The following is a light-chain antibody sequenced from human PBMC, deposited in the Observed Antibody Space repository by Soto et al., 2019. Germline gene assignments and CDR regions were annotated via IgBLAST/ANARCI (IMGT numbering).Light chain of an antibody. CDR2: AAS. V-gene: IGKV1-39*01. CDR1: QSISSY. CDR3: QQSYSTPRT. J-gene: IGKJ1*01. Sequence: DVQMTDAPASLSASVGDRVTITCRASQSISSYLNWYQQKPGKAPKLLIYAASSLQSGVPSRFSGSGSGTDFTLTICSLQPEDFATYYCQQSYSTPRTFGQGTKVDIK.